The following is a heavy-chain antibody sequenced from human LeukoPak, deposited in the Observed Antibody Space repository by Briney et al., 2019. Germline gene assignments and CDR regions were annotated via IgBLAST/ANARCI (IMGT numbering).Heavy chain of an antibody. V-gene: IGHV3-49*04. J-gene: IGHJ4*02. CDR2: IRSKAYGGTT. D-gene: IGHD6-19*01. CDR1: EFTFGDCA. Sequence: PGGSLRLSCSASEFTFGDCAMSWVRQAPGKGLEWVGFIRSKAYGGTTGYAASVKGRFTISRDDSKSIAYLQMNSLKTEDTAGYFCTSGVAGLDYWGQGTLVTVSS. CDR3: TSGVAGLDY.